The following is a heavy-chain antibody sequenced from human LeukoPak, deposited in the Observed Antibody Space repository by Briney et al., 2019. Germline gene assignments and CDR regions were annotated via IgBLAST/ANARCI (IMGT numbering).Heavy chain of an antibody. V-gene: IGHV1-69*04. Sequence: ASVKVSCKASGGTFSSYAISWVRQAPGQGLEWMGRIIPILGIANYAQKFQGRVTMTRNTSISTAYMELSSLRSEDTAVYYCARAYRRSLFWSGYSGDAFDIWGQGTMVTVSS. D-gene: IGHD3-3*01. J-gene: IGHJ3*02. CDR2: IIPILGIA. CDR3: ARAYRRSLFWSGYSGDAFDI. CDR1: GGTFSSYA.